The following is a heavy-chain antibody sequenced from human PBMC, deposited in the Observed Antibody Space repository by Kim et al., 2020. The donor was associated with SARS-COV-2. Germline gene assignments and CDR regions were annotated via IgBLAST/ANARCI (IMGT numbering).Heavy chain of an antibody. CDR1: GFTFSSYA. V-gene: IGHV3-23*01. J-gene: IGHJ5*02. D-gene: IGHD5-18*01. Sequence: GGSLRLSCAASGFTFSSYAMSWVRQAPGKGLEWVSAISGSGGSTYYADSVKGRFTISRDNSKNTLYLQMNSLRAEDTAVYYCAKFYLYDIPAMVGPGPWGQGTLVTVSS. CDR2: ISGSGGST. CDR3: AKFYLYDIPAMVGPGP.